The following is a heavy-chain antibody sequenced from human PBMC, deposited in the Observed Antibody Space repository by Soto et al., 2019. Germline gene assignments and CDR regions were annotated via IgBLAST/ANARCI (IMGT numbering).Heavy chain of an antibody. CDR2: IYYSGST. CDR1: GGSISSYY. CDR3: ARLVWSYGTWFDP. J-gene: IGHJ5*02. D-gene: IGHD5-18*01. V-gene: IGHV4-59*08. Sequence: MSLTCTVSGGSISSYYWSWIRQPPGKGLEWIGYIYYSGSTNCNPSLKSRVTISVDTSKNQFSLKLSSVTAADTAVYYCARLVWSYGTWFDPWGQGTLVTVSS.